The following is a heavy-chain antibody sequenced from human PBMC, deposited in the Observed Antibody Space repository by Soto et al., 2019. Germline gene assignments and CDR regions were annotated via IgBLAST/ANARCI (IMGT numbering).Heavy chain of an antibody. V-gene: IGHV3-11*01. Sequence: GGSLRLSCAASGFTFSDYCMSWIRQAPGKGLEWVSYISSSGSTIYYADSVKGRFTISRDNAKNSLYLQMNSLRAEDTAVYYCARRWLRYHAFDIWGQGTMVTVSS. CDR2: ISSSGSTI. CDR1: GFTFSDYC. CDR3: ARRWLRYHAFDI. D-gene: IGHD5-12*01. J-gene: IGHJ3*02.